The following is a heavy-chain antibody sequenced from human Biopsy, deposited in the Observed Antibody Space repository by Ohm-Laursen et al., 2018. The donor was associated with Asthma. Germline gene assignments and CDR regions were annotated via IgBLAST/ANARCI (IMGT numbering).Heavy chain of an antibody. CDR3: ARGGWQDGGFDS. Sequence: SQTLSLPCTVSLASIDTGGRSGGYYWCWIRQTPGKGLEWLGYIYHSGDTYYNPSLKRRLIISLDTTKNQFSLNRSSVPAADTALYFSARGGWQDGGFDSWGQGTLVTVSS. CDR2: IYHSGDT. J-gene: IGHJ4*02. V-gene: IGHV4-31*03. D-gene: IGHD5-24*01. CDR1: LASIDTGGRSGGYY.